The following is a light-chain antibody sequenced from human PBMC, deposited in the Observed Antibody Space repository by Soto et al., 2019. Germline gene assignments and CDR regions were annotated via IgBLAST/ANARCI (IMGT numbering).Light chain of an antibody. Sequence: QSALTQPASVSGSPGQSITISCTGTSSDVGAYDLVSWYQHHPGKVPKLIIYEATKRPSGVSHRFSGSKSGSTASLTISGLQAEDEADYYCCAFAYSRVVFGGGTKLTVL. CDR3: CAFAYSRVV. CDR2: EAT. CDR1: SSDVGAYDL. J-gene: IGLJ3*02. V-gene: IGLV2-23*01.